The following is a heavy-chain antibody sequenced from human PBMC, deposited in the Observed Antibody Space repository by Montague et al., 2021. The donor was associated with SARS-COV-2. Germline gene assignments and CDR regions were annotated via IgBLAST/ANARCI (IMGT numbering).Heavy chain of an antibody. V-gene: IGHV4-39*01. CDR2: IYYSGDT. CDR1: GGSISTGSYY. J-gene: IGHJ4*02. Sequence: SQTLSLTCSFSGGSISTGSYYWGWIRQLPRKGLGWIGSIYYSGDTYYNPSLKSRVTISVDTSKNQFSLRLSSVTAADTAVYYCVRGGDYTDYGRVDYWGQGTLVIVSS. CDR3: VRGGDYTDYGRVDY. D-gene: IGHD4-11*01.